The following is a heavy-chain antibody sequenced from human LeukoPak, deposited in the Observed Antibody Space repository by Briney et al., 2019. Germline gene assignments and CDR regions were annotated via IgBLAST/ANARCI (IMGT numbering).Heavy chain of an antibody. Sequence: GASVKVSCKASGYTFTSYGISWVRQATGQGLEWMGWISAYNGNTNYAQKLQGRVTMTTDTSTSTAYMELRSLRSDDTAVYYCARGPSSSGYEPNNWFDPWGQATLVTAPS. CDR2: ISAYNGNT. CDR1: GYTFTSYG. D-gene: IGHD5-12*01. CDR3: ARGPSSSGYEPNNWFDP. V-gene: IGHV1-18*01. J-gene: IGHJ5*02.